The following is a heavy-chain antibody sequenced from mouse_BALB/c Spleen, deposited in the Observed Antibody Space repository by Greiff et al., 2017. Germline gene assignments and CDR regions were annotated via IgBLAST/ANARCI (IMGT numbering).Heavy chain of an antibody. J-gene: IGHJ1*01. Sequence: ESGPGLVAPSQSLSITCTVSGFSLTSYGVHWVRQPPGKGLEWLGVIWAGGSTNYNSALMSRLSISKDNSKSQVFLKMNSLQTDDTAMYYCAREGSPSWYFDVWGAGTTVTVSS. D-gene: IGHD1-1*01. V-gene: IGHV2-9*02. CDR1: GFSLTSYG. CDR2: IWAGGST. CDR3: AREGSPSWYFDV.